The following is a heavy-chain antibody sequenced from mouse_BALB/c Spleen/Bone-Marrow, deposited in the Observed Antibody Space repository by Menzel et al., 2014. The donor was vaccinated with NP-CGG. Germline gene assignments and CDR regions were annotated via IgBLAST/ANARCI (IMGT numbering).Heavy chain of an antibody. J-gene: IGHJ4*01. D-gene: IGHD2-10*02. V-gene: IGHV14-3*02. CDR1: GFNIKDTY. CDR3: TRGYGNYALYYYAMDY. Sequence: EVQLQESGAELVKPGASVKLSCTASGFNIKDTYMHWVKQRPEQGLEWIGRIDPANGNTKYDPKFQGKATITADTSSNTAYLQLSSLTSEDTVVYYCTRGYGNYALYYYAMDYWGQGTSVTVSS. CDR2: IDPANGNT.